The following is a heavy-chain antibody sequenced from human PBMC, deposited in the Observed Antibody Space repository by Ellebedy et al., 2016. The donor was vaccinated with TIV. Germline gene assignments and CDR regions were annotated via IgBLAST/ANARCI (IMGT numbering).Heavy chain of an antibody. V-gene: IGHV1-2*02. Sequence: ASVKVSCXASGYTFTDYYIHWMRQAPGQGLEWMGWISPNSGATAYAQKFQGRVTITRDTSISTAYMDLSSLRSDDTAVYYCARGKYSSSMGAYWGQGTLVTVSS. CDR2: ISPNSGAT. CDR3: ARGKYSSSMGAY. J-gene: IGHJ4*02. CDR1: GYTFTDYY. D-gene: IGHD6-6*01.